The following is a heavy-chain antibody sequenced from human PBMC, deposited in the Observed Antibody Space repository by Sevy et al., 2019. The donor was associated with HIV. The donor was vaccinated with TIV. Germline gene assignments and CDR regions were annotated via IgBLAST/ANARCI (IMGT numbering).Heavy chain of an antibody. Sequence: GGSLRLSCAASGLTFSSHAMHWVRQAPGKGLGGWAVISSAGSNKYYADSVKGRFTISRDNPKNTLYLQMNSLRPEDTAVYYCTRDAGYSIAWSPSDYWGQGTLVTVSS. CDR3: TRDAGYSIAWSPSDY. J-gene: IGHJ4*02. V-gene: IGHV3-30-3*01. CDR2: ISSAGSNK. D-gene: IGHD6-19*01. CDR1: GLTFSSHA.